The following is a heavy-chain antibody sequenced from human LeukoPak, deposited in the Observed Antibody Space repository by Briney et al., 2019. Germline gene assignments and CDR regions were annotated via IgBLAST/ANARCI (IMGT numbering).Heavy chain of an antibody. V-gene: IGHV3-21*01. CDR1: GFSFSDYT. CDR2: ISSGSAYI. J-gene: IGHJ4*02. CDR3: ASGTTGTTGFNY. D-gene: IGHD1-7*01. Sequence: GGSLRLSCTASGFSFSDYTMNWVRQAPGKGLEWLSSISSGSAYIHYADSVKGRFTISRDNAKNSLNLQMSSLGAEDTAVYYCASGTTGTTGFNYWGQGTLVTVSS.